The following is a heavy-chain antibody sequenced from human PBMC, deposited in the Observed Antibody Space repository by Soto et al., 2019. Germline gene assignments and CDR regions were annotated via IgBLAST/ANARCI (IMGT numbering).Heavy chain of an antibody. D-gene: IGHD1-1*01. CDR2: VSHDGINT. V-gene: IGHV3-30-3*01. CDR1: GFTFTNYP. Sequence: QVQLVESGGGVVQPGRSLRLSCAASGFTFTNYPMHWVRQAPGKGLEWVAVVSHDGINTYYADSVKGRFTISRDNSKNTLYLQLNSLITEDTAVVYWARETTLEGIRLDNWGQGTLVTPAS. CDR3: ARETTLEGIRLDN. J-gene: IGHJ4*02.